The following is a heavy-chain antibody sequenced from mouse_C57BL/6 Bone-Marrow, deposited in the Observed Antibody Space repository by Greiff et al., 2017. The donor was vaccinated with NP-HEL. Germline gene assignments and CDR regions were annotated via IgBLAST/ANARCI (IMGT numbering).Heavy chain of an antibody. CDR1: GFTFSDYY. Sequence: EVQLVESEGGLVQPGSSMKLSCTASGFTFSDYYMAWVRQVPEKGLEWVANINYDGSSTYYLDSLKSRFIISRDNAKNILYLQMSSLKSEDTATYYCARVRWLLRFDYWGQGTTLTVSS. V-gene: IGHV5-16*01. D-gene: IGHD2-3*01. CDR2: INYDGSST. J-gene: IGHJ2*01. CDR3: ARVRWLLRFDY.